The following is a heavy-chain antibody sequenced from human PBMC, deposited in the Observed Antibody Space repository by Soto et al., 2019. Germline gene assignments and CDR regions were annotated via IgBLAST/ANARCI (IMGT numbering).Heavy chain of an antibody. D-gene: IGHD6-25*01. CDR1: GFTFDDYA. CDR3: AKDPASGAFDY. CDR2: ISWNSGSI. Sequence: GGSLRLSCAASGFTFDDYAMHWVRQAPGKGLEWVSGISWNSGSIGYADSVKGRFTISRDNAKNSLYLQMNSLRAEDTALYYCAKDPASGAFDYWGQGTLVTVSS. J-gene: IGHJ4*02. V-gene: IGHV3-9*01.